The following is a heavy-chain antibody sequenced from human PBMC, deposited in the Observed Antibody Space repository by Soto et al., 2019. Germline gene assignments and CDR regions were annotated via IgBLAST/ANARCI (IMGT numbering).Heavy chain of an antibody. D-gene: IGHD6-6*01. J-gene: IGHJ4*02. V-gene: IGHV3-23*01. CDR3: AKDSSSSGYYFDY. CDR2: ISGSGGST. Sequence: EVQLLESGGGLVQPGGSLRLSCAASGFTFSSYAMSWVRQAPGKGLEWVSAISGSGGSTYYADSVKGRFTISRDSSKNTLYLQMNSLRAEDTAVSYCAKDSSSSGYYFDYWGQGTLVTVSS. CDR1: GFTFSSYA.